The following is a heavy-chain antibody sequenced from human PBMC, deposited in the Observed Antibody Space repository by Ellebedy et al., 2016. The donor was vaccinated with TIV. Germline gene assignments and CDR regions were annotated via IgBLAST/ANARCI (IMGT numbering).Heavy chain of an antibody. CDR3: ARGDCSGGGCYTGDY. V-gene: IGHV4-59*01. CDR1: GGSISGDY. J-gene: IGHJ4*02. Sequence: SETLSLXCTVSGGSISGDYWSWIRQPPGKGLEWIGYIYFTGRTNYNPSLKSRVTISVDTSKNQFSLRLNPVTAADTAVYYCARGDCSGGGCYTGDYWGQGTLVTVSS. CDR2: IYFTGRT. D-gene: IGHD2-15*01.